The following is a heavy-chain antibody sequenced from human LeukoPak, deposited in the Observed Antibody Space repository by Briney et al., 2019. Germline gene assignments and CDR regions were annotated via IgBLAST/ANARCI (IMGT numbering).Heavy chain of an antibody. J-gene: IGHJ4*02. CDR1: GVTFSSYA. Sequence: PGGSLRLSCAASGVTFSSYAMSWVRQAPGKALEWVSAISGTGGRTYFADSVKGRFTISRDNSKNTLYLQMNSLRAEDTAVYYCAKDMRYDSSGYFDYWGQGTLVTVSS. CDR2: ISGTGGRT. V-gene: IGHV3-23*01. CDR3: AKDMRYDSSGYFDY. D-gene: IGHD3-22*01.